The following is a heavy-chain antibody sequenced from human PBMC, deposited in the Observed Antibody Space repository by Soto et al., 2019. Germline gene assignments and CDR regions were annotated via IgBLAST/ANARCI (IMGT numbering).Heavy chain of an antibody. D-gene: IGHD1-7*01. V-gene: IGHV3-30*18. CDR1: GFTFSAYG. J-gene: IGHJ6*02. CDR3: AKDSKAGLHRTTPRHYYFGIDV. CDR2: ISYDGNNK. Sequence: QVQLVESGGGVVQPGRSLRLSCAASGFTFSAYGMHWVRQAPGKGLEWVAVISYDGNNKYYADSVKGRFTISRDNYRKKLYLQMNSLRGEETAVYYCAKDSKAGLHRTTPRHYYFGIDVWGQGATVTVTS.